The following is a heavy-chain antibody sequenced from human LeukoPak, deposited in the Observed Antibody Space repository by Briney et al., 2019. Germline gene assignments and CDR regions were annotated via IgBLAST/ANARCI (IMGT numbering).Heavy chain of an antibody. CDR1: GFTFSSYS. D-gene: IGHD2-2*02. CDR2: ISSSSSYI. J-gene: IGHJ3*02. V-gene: IGHV3-21*01. CDR3: AGPLALLVPAAIGGAFDI. Sequence: GGSLRLSCAASGFTFSSYSMNWVRQAPGKGLEWVSSISSSSSYIYYADSVKGRFTISRDNAKNSLYLQMNSLRAEDTVVYYCAGPLALLVPAAIGGAFDIWGQGTMVIVSS.